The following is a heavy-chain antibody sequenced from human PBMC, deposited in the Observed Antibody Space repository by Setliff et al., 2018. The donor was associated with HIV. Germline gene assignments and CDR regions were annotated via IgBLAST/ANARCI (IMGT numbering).Heavy chain of an antibody. CDR2: IYYSGFT. J-gene: IGHJ5*02. Sequence: SETLSLTCSVSGDSISSSNYYWGWIRQPPGKGLEWIGSIYYSGFTYYNPSLKSRVTISVDTSKNQFSLKLSSVTAADTAIYYCARGVGYCSSASCHNWFDPWGQGALVTVSS. D-gene: IGHD2-2*01. V-gene: IGHV4-39*07. CDR3: ARGVGYCSSASCHNWFDP. CDR1: GDSISSSNYY.